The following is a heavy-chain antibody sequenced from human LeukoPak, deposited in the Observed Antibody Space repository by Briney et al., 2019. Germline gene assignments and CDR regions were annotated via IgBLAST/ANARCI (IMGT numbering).Heavy chain of an antibody. CDR3: ARARNNYDSSGYSALDY. J-gene: IGHJ4*02. Sequence: GGSLRLSCGASSGXMFSSHGMHLVRQAPGKGLEWVAVIWYDGSNEYYADSVKGRFTISRDNSKNTLYLQMNSLRAEDTAVYYCARARNNYDSSGYSALDYWGQGTLVTVSS. V-gene: IGHV3-33*01. D-gene: IGHD3-22*01. CDR2: IWYDGSNE. CDR1: GXMFSSHG.